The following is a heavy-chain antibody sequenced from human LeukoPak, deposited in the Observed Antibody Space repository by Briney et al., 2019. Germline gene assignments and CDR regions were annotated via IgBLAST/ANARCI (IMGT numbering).Heavy chain of an antibody. Sequence: GGSLSLSCAASGFAFSTYSIDWVRQAPGKGLEWLSYISSSSSTIYYADSVKGRFTVSRDNAENLVYLQMNSLRAADTAVYYCVKDFWPAGDRGGYYSPFDYWGQGTLVTVSS. V-gene: IGHV3-48*04. J-gene: IGHJ4*02. CDR1: GFAFSTYS. D-gene: IGHD3-22*01. CDR3: VKDFWPAGDRGGYYSPFDY. CDR2: ISSSSSTI.